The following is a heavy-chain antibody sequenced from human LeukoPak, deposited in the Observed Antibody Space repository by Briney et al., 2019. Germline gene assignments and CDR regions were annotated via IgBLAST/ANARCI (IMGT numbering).Heavy chain of an antibody. Sequence: PSETLSLTCTVSGGSISSYYWSWIRQPPGKGLEWIGYIYYSGSTNYNPSLKNRVTISVDTSKNQFSLKLSSVTAADTAVYYCARSRAYCSGGSCYNWFDPWGPGTLVTVSS. CDR3: ARSRAYCSGGSCYNWFDP. CDR2: IYYSGST. D-gene: IGHD2-15*01. V-gene: IGHV4-59*01. J-gene: IGHJ5*02. CDR1: GGSISSYY.